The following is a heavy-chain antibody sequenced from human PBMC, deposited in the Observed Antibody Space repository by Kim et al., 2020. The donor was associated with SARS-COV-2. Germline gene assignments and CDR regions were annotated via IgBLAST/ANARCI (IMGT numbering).Heavy chain of an antibody. CDR2: IYYSGST. Sequence: SETLSLTCTVSGGSISSGGYYWSWIRQHPGKGLEWIGYIYYSGSTYYNPSLKSRVTISVDTSKNQFSLKLSSVTAADTAVYYCAREFRQYSSGWSSPFDPWGQGTLVTVSS. V-gene: IGHV4-31*03. D-gene: IGHD6-19*01. CDR1: GGSISSGGYY. J-gene: IGHJ5*02. CDR3: AREFRQYSSGWSSPFDP.